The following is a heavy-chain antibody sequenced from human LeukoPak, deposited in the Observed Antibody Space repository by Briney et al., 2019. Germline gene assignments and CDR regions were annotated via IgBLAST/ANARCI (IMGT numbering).Heavy chain of an antibody. CDR1: GYTFTSYD. CDR3: ARDLGGYHAFDI. D-gene: IGHD3-22*01. V-gene: IGHV1-2*02. J-gene: IGHJ3*02. CDR2: INPNSGGT. Sequence: ASVKVSCKASGYTFTSYDIHWVRQATGQGLEWMGWINPNSGGTNYAQKFQGRVTMTRDTSISTAYMELSRLRSDDTAVYYCARDLGGYHAFDIWGQGTMVTVSS.